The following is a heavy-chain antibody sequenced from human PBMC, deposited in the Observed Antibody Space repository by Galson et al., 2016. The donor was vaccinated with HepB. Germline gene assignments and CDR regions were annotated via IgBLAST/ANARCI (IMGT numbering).Heavy chain of an antibody. V-gene: IGHV3-9*01. CDR2: ISWNTDNV. J-gene: IGHJ6*02. CDR3: GKDVAPGSGKYYSWGCLQTYSHYDLDV. CDR1: GFSFENFA. D-gene: IGHD3-10*01. Sequence: SLRLSCAASGFSFENFAMHWVRQVPGKGLEWVSGISWNTDNVGYADSVKGRFTISRDNAKNSLYLQMRSMRAEDTASYHCGKDVAPGSGKYYSWGCLQTYSHYDLDVWGHGTAVTVSS.